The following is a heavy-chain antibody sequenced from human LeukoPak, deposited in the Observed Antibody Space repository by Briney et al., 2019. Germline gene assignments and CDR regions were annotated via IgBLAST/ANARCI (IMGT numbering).Heavy chain of an antibody. Sequence: KVSCKASGGTFSSYAISWVRQAPGQGLEWMGGIIPIFGTANYAQKFQGRVTITADESTSAAYMELSSLRSEDTAVYYCARDQATIFGVVILRDYYYYGMDVWGQGTTVTVSS. CDR1: GGTFSSYA. J-gene: IGHJ6*02. D-gene: IGHD3-3*01. CDR3: ARDQATIFGVVILRDYYYYGMDV. CDR2: IIPIFGTA. V-gene: IGHV1-69*01.